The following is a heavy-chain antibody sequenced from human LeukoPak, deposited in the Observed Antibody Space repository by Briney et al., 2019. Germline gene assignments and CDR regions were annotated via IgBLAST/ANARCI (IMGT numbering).Heavy chain of an antibody. CDR1: GGSISSYY. V-gene: IGHV4-59*12. CDR3: ARDYRPRKYFDY. CDR2: IYYSGST. J-gene: IGHJ4*02. Sequence: SETLSLTCTVSGGSISSYYWSWIRQPPGKGLEWIGYIYYSGSTNYNPSLKSRVTMSVDTSKNQFSLKLSSVTAADTAVYYCARDYRPRKYFDYWGQGTLVTVSS.